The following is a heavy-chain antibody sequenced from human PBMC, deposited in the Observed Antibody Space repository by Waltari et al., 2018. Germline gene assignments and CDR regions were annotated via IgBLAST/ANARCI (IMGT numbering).Heavy chain of an antibody. Sequence: EVQLVASGGGLIQPGGSLSLPCAASGFTVSSNYMSWVRRAPGKGLEWVSVIYSGGSTYYADSVKGRFTISRDNSKNTLYLQMNSLRAEDTAVYYCASQGDYGVTSGYFDYWGQGTLVTVSS. CDR1: GFTVSSNY. D-gene: IGHD4-17*01. J-gene: IGHJ4*02. CDR3: ASQGDYGVTSGYFDY. V-gene: IGHV3-53*01. CDR2: IYSGGST.